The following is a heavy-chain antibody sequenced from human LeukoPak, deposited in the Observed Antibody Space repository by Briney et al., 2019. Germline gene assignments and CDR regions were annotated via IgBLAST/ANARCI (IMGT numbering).Heavy chain of an antibody. CDR3: ARGGWAAAGARYFDY. V-gene: IGHV4-38-2*02. D-gene: IGHD6-13*01. J-gene: IGHJ4*02. Sequence: SETLSLTCTVSSYSISSGYYWGGIRQPPGKGLVWIGSFYHSGSTYYNPSLKSRVTISVDMSKNQFSLKLSSVSAADTAGYYCARGGWAAAGARYFDYWGQGTLVTVSS. CDR2: FYHSGST. CDR1: SYSISSGYY.